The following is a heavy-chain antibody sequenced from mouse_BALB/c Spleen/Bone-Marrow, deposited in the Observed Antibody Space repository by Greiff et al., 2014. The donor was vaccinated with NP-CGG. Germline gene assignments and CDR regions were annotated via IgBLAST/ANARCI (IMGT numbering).Heavy chain of an antibody. V-gene: IGHV1S137*01. J-gene: IGHJ3*01. CDR3: ARDYDYGFAY. CDR2: ISTYYGDA. Sequence: QVQLQQPGAELVRPGVSVKISCKGSGYTFTDYAMHWVKQSHAKSLEWIGVISTYYGDASYNQKFKGKATTTVDKSSSTAYMELARLTSEDSAIYYCARDYDYGFAYWGQGTLVTVSA. D-gene: IGHD2-4*01. CDR1: GYTFTDYA.